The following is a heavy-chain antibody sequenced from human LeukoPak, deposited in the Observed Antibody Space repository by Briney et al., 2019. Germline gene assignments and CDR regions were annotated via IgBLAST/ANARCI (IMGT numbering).Heavy chain of an antibody. CDR1: GGSISSGAYF. CDR2: IYHSGST. J-gene: IGHJ5*02. D-gene: IGHD2-2*01. Sequence: SETLSLTCTVSGGSISSGAYFWSWIRQPPGKGLEWIANIYHSGSTYYNPSLESRVTLSLDTSKSQFSLKLSSVTAADTAVYYCARGGSSSWPHNWFDPWGQGTLVTVSS. V-gene: IGHV4-30-2*01. CDR3: ARGGSSSWPHNWFDP.